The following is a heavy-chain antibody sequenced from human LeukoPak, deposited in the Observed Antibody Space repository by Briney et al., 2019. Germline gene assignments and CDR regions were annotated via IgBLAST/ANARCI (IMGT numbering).Heavy chain of an antibody. Sequence: SETLSLTCAVYGGSFSGYYWSWIRQPPGKGLEWIGEINHSGSTNYNPSLKSRVTISVDTSKNQFSLKLSSVTAADTAVYYCARLYYGSAYYYYYYMDVWGKGTTVTVSS. J-gene: IGHJ6*03. CDR1: GGSFSGYY. V-gene: IGHV4-34*01. D-gene: IGHD3-10*01. CDR3: ARLYYGSAYYYYYYMDV. CDR2: INHSGST.